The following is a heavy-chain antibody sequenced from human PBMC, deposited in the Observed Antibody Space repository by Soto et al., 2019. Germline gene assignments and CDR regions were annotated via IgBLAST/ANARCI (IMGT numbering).Heavy chain of an antibody. CDR1: GFTFGFYA. CDR2: IAYNGRNK. CDR3: ARQAKIGDRSQFYFDS. V-gene: IGHV3-30*04. J-gene: IGHJ4*02. D-gene: IGHD3-16*01. Sequence: PGEYLKISCAPSGFTFGFYAMHWVRQTPGKGLEWVAVIAYNGRNKHYVDSVKGRFTISRDNSQDTLYLQMDSLRPDDTAVYYCARQAKIGDRSQFYFDSWGQGTLVTVSS.